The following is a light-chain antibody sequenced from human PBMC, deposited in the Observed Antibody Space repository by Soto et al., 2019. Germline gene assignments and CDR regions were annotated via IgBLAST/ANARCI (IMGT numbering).Light chain of an antibody. Sequence: QSALTQPASGSGSPGQSITISCTGTSSDVGNYNFVSWYQQYPGKAPKLMIYDVNTRPSGVSDRFSGSKSGNTASLTISGLQADDEADYYCCSYAGSSTSILGTGTKLTVL. CDR2: DVN. CDR3: CSYAGSSTSI. J-gene: IGLJ1*01. CDR1: SSDVGNYNF. V-gene: IGLV2-23*02.